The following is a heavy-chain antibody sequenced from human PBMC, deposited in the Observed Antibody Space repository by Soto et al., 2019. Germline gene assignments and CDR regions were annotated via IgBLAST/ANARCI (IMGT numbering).Heavy chain of an antibody. D-gene: IGHD3-16*01. Sequence: QVQLVESGGGVVQPGTSLRVSCVGSGFTFRSYVIHWVRQAPGKGLEWVALTSYDGSDKYYDDSVRGRFTISRDNSRNTVELQMDSLRREDTALYYGARWGTTGGLDVWGQGTLVSVSS. CDR1: GFTFRSYV. CDR3: ARWGTTGGLDV. CDR2: TSYDGSDK. V-gene: IGHV3-30*19. J-gene: IGHJ1*01.